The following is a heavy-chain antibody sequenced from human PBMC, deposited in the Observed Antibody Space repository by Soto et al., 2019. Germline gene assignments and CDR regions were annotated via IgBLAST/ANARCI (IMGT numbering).Heavy chain of an antibody. CDR3: ARAHTVNTSLFDY. CDR2: IYYSGST. V-gene: IGHV4-31*03. D-gene: IGHD4-17*01. CDR1: GGSISSGGYY. J-gene: IGHJ4*02. Sequence: QVQLQESGPGLVKPSQTLSLTCTVSGGSISSGGYYWSWIRQHPGKGLEWIGYIYYSGSTYYNPSIKSRVTISVDTSKSQFSLELSSVTAADTAVYYCARAHTVNTSLFDYWGQGTLVTVSS.